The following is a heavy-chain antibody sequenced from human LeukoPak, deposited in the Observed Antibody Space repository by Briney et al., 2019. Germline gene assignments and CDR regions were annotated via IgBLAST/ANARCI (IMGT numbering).Heavy chain of an antibody. D-gene: IGHD3-9*01. CDR1: GFTFSSYG. V-gene: IGHV3-30*18. CDR3: AKSGLNFDWYDY. J-gene: IGHJ4*02. Sequence: GGSLRLSCAASGFTFSSYGMHWVRQAPGKGLEWVAVISYDGSNKYYADSVKGRFTISRDNSKNTLYLQMNSLRAEDTAVYYCAKSGLNFDWYDYWGQGTLVTVSS. CDR2: ISYDGSNK.